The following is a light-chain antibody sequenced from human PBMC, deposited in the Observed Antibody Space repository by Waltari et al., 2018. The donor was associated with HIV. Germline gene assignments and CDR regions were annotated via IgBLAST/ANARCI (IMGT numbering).Light chain of an antibody. CDR2: DAS. CDR1: QSVSSY. J-gene: IGKJ2*01. Sequence: EIVLTQSPATLSLSPGERATLSCRASQSVSSYLAWYQQKPGQAPRLLIYDASNMATGIPARFSGSGSGTDFTLTISNLEPENFAVYYCQQRSTWPYTFGQGTKLEIK. CDR3: QQRSTWPYT. V-gene: IGKV3-11*01.